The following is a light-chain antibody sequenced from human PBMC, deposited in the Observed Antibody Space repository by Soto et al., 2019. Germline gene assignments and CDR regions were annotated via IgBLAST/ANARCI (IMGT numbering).Light chain of an antibody. V-gene: IGKV1-5*03. J-gene: IGKJ1*01. CDR2: KAS. CDR3: QQYNTYSRT. CDR1: QSISIW. Sequence: DIQMTQSPSTLSASVGDRVTITCRASQSISIWLAWYQQKPGKAPKILIYKASSLESGVPSRFSGSGSGTEFTLTISSLQPDDSATYYCQQYNTYSRTFGQGTKVDIK.